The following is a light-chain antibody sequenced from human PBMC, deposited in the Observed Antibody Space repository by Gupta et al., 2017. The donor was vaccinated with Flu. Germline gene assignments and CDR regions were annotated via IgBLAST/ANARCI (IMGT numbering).Light chain of an antibody. J-gene: IGKJ1*01. CDR1: QTIESW. CDR2: KAS. V-gene: IGKV1-5*03. CDR3: QQYRSSPCT. Sequence: PATLSASLRDRVTISCLASQTIESWLAWYQKKPGRAPKSLIYKASSLETGVPSRFIGSGSGTEFSLTISSLQPDDFSTYYCQQYRSSPCTFGQGTKVEIK.